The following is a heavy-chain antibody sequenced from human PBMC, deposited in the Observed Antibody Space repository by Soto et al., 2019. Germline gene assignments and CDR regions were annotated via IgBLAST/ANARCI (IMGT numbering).Heavy chain of an antibody. V-gene: IGHV4-31*03. J-gene: IGHJ6*02. CDR2: IYYSGST. CDR1: GGSIPSSY. CDR3: ARVDLRHYYYYGMDV. Sequence: PSETLSLTCTVSGGSIPSSYWSWIRQHPGKGLEWIGYIYYSGSTYYNPSLKSRVTISVDTSKNQFSLKLSSVTAADTAVYYCARVDLRHYYYYGMDVWGQGTTVTVS. D-gene: IGHD6-25*01.